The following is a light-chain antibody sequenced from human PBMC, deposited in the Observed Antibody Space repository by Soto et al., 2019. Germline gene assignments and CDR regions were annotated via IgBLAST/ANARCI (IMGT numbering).Light chain of an antibody. J-gene: IGKJ2*01. CDR1: QNIGKY. Sequence: GDRVTITCRASQNIGKYLIWYQQKPGRPPKVLVYGASNLQSGVSSRFSGDGFGTEFSLTINSLRPEDFATYYFQQSYNLPRTFGQGTTLETK. CDR3: QQSYNLPRT. V-gene: IGKV1-39*01. CDR2: GAS.